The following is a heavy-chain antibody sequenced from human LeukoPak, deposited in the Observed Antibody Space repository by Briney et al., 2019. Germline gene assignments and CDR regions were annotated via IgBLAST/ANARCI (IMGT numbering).Heavy chain of an antibody. Sequence: SETLSLTCTVSGDSISSYYWSWLRQPPGKGLQWIGYIYYSGSTNYNPSLKSRVTISVDTSKNQFSLKLSSVTAADTAVYYCARHARRLARFDPWGQGTLVTVSS. V-gene: IGHV4-59*08. CDR2: IYYSGST. J-gene: IGHJ5*02. CDR1: GDSISSYY. CDR3: ARHARRLARFDP. D-gene: IGHD3-9*01.